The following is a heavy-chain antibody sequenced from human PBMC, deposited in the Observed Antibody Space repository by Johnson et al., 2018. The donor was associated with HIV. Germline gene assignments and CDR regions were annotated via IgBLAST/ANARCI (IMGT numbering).Heavy chain of an antibody. CDR3: ASAWGELDDAFDI. J-gene: IGHJ3*02. CDR1: GFTFSSYG. Sequence: QMQLVESGGGVVQPGRSLRLSCAASGFTFSSYGMHWVRQAPGKGLEWVAVIWYDGSNKYYADSVKGRFTISRDNSKNTLYLQMNSLRAEDTAVYYCASAWGELDDAFDIWGQGTMVTVSS. D-gene: IGHD1-26*01. CDR2: IWYDGSNK. V-gene: IGHV3-33*01.